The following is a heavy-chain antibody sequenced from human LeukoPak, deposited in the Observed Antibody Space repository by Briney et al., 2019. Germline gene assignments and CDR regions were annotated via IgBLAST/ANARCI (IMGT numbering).Heavy chain of an antibody. CDR3: ARERITMLGGLTFPLFDY. V-gene: IGHV1-2*06. D-gene: IGHD3-10*01. CDR1: GYTFTSYG. Sequence: ASVKVSCKASGYTFTSYGISWVRQAPGQGLEWIGRINPNGGATNYAQKFQGRVTMARDTSISTAYMDLGRLRSDDTAVYYCARERITMLGGLTFPLFDYWSQGTLVTVSS. J-gene: IGHJ4*02. CDR2: INPNGGAT.